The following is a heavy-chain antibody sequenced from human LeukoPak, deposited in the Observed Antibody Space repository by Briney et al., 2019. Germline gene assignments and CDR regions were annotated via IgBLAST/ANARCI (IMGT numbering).Heavy chain of an antibody. D-gene: IGHD6-13*01. V-gene: IGHV3-21*01. J-gene: IGHJ5*02. CDR2: ISSSSSYI. CDR3: ARDPTYSSTHLFDP. CDR1: GFTFSSYS. Sequence: GGSLRLSCAASGFTFSSYSMNWVRQAPGKGLEWVSSISSSSSYIYYADSVKGRFTISRDNAKNPLYLQMNSLRAEDTAVYYCARDPTYSSTHLFDPWGQGTLVTVSS.